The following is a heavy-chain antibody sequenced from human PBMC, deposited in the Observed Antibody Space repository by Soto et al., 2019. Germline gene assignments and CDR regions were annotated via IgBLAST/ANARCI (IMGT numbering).Heavy chain of an antibody. CDR2: IIPIFGTA. CDR1: GGTFSSYA. D-gene: IGHD6-13*01. V-gene: IGHV1-69*13. Sequence: ASVKVSCKASGGTFSSYAISWVRQAPGQGLEWMGGIIPIFGTANYAQKFQGRVTITADESTSTAYMELSSLRSEDTAVYYCAREEGEQQLVWYNWFDPWGQGTLVTVSS. J-gene: IGHJ5*02. CDR3: AREEGEQQLVWYNWFDP.